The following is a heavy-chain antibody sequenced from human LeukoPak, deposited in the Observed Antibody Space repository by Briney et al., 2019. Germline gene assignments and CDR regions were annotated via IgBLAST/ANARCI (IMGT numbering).Heavy chain of an antibody. J-gene: IGHJ4*02. CDR2: IKSNSDGGTT. Sequence: GGSLRLSCAASGFTFTNAWMNWARQAPGKGLEWVGRIKSNSDGGTTDYAAPVKGRFTISRDDSKHTVYLQMDSLKIEDTAVYYCSTLLHWGQGALVTVSS. CDR1: GFTFTNAW. CDR3: STLLH. V-gene: IGHV3-15*07.